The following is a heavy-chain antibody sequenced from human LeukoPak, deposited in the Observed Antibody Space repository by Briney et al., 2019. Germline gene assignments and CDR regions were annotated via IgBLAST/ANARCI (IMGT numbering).Heavy chain of an antibody. CDR1: GGSISSYY. V-gene: IGHV4-59*08. J-gene: IGHJ4*02. D-gene: IGHD3-16*01. CDR2: IYYSGST. Sequence: SETLSLTCTVSGGSISSYYWSWLRQPPGKGLEWIGYIYYSGSTNYNPSLKSRVTISVDTSKNQFSLKLSSVTAADTAVYYCATGLGPYYFDYWGQGTLVTVSS. CDR3: ATGLGPYYFDY.